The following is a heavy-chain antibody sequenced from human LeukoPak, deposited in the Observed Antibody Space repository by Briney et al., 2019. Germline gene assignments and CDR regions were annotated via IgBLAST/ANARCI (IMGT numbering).Heavy chain of an antibody. CDR2: INPSGGST. J-gene: IGHJ4*02. D-gene: IGHD3-22*01. CDR3: ARALGGYYPHNPGY. CDR1: GYTFNSYY. Sequence: ASVKVSCKASGYTFNSYYMHWVRQAPRQGLEWMGIINPSGGSTSYAQKFQGTVTMTRDMSTSTVYMELSSLRSEDTAVYYCARALGGYYPHNPGYWGQGTLVTVSS. V-gene: IGHV1-46*02.